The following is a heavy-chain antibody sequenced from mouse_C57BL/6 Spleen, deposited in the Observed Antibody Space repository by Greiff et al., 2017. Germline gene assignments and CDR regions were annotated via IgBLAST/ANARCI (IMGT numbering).Heavy chain of an antibody. D-gene: IGHD2-3*01. Sequence: VQLQQSGAELVKPGASVKLSCTASGFNIKDYYMPWVKQRTEQGLEWIGRIDPEDGETKYAPKFQGKATITADTSSNTAYLQLSSLTSEDTAVFYCSRYDRYPPMTMDYWGQGTSVTVSS. CDR2: IDPEDGET. CDR3: SRYDRYPPMTMDY. J-gene: IGHJ4*01. CDR1: GFNIKDYY. V-gene: IGHV14-2*01.